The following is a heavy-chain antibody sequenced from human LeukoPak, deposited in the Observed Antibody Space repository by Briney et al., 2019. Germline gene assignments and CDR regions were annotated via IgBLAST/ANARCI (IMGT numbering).Heavy chain of an antibody. CDR1: GFTFSTYE. CDR3: ARGAGGS. V-gene: IGHV3-48*03. CDR2: ISSSGSST. Sequence: GGSLRLSCAASGFTFSTYEMNWVRQPPGKGLERVSKISSSGSSTYYADSVKGRFTISRDNAKNSLYLQMNSLRAEDTAVYYCARGAGGSWGQGTLVTVSS. J-gene: IGHJ5*02.